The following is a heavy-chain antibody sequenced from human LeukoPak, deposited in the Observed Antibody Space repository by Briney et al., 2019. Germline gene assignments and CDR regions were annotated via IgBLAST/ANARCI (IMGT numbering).Heavy chain of an antibody. CDR1: GFTFSSYS. V-gene: IGHV3-21*01. Sequence: GGSLRLSCAASGFTFSSYSMNRVRQAPGKGLEWVSSISSSSSYIYYADSVKGRFTISRDNAKNSLYLQMNSLRAEDTAVYYCARDDGGWAAVGGDYWGQGTLVTVSS. CDR3: ARDDGGWAAVGGDY. D-gene: IGHD6-19*01. CDR2: ISSSSSYI. J-gene: IGHJ4*02.